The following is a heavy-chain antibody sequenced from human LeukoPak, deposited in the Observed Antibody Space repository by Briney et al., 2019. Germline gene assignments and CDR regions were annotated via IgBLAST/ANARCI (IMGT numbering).Heavy chain of an antibody. CDR2: IRYDGSNK. J-gene: IGHJ4*02. V-gene: IGHV3-30*02. D-gene: IGHD3-22*01. CDR1: GFTFSSYG. Sequence: GGSLRLSCAASGFTFSSYGMHSVRQAPGKGLEWVAFIRYDGSNKYYADSVKGRFTISRDNSKNTLYLQMNSLRAEDTAVYYCAKDYYYVLDYWGQGTLVTVSS. CDR3: AKDYYYVLDY.